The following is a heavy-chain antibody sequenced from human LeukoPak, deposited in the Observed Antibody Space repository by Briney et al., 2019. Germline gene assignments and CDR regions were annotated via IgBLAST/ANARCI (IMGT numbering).Heavy chain of an antibody. Sequence: GASVKVSCKASGDTFNNYAITWVRQAPGQGLEWVGGIIPISAATHYAQKFQGRVTITADKSTSTAYMDLRSLTSQDTAVYYCRLYYYYMDVWGKGTTVTVSS. V-gene: IGHV1-69*06. CDR3: RLYYYYMDV. J-gene: IGHJ6*03. CDR2: IIPISAAT. CDR1: GDTFNNYA.